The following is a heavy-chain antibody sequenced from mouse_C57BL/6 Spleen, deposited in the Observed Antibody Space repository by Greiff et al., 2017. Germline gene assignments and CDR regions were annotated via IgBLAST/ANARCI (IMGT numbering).Heavy chain of an antibody. CDR3: ARWGYDSLMDY. J-gene: IGHJ4*01. Sequence: EVQLQESGPELVKPGASVKIPCKASGYTFTDYNMDWVKQSHGKSLEWIGDINPNNGGTIYNQKFKGKATLTVDKSSSTAYMELRSLTSEDTAVYYCARWGYDSLMDYWGQGTSVTVSS. CDR1: GYTFTDYN. CDR2: INPNNGGT. D-gene: IGHD2-4*01. V-gene: IGHV1-18*01.